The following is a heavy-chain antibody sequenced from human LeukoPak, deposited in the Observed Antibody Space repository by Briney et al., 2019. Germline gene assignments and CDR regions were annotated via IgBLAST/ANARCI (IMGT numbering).Heavy chain of an antibody. J-gene: IGHJ4*02. CDR3: AGGGKQWRGGNYFDS. V-gene: IGHV1-3*03. CDR1: GYTFTDYA. CDR2: ITTGRGET. Sequence: ASVTVSCKASGYTFTDYALHWVRQAPGQSLEWMGWITTGRGETRYSQEFQRRITFTRDTSASTVYMDLSDLRSEDTAVYYCAGGGKQWRGGNYFDSWGQGTLVAVSS. D-gene: IGHD6-19*01.